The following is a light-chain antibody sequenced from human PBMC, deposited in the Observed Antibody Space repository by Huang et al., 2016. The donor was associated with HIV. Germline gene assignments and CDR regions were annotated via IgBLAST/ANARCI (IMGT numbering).Light chain of an antibody. CDR3: QQRSNWPPFT. CDR1: QSVRNF. V-gene: IGKV3-11*01. CDR2: DAS. Sequence: EILLTQSPATLSVSPGESATLSCRASQSVRNFLAWYQQRPGQPPRLLIYDASTRAPGIPDRVSGSGSDTDFTLTINNLQPEDFAIYYCQQRSNWPPFTFGPGTKVDIK. J-gene: IGKJ3*01.